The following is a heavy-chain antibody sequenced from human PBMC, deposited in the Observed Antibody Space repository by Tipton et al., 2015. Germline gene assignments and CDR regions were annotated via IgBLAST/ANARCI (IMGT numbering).Heavy chain of an antibody. CDR3: GRGWGNGNYVWDY. J-gene: IGHJ4*02. CDR2: INPSGGST. V-gene: IGHV1-46*01. CDR1: GYTFIKYY. Sequence: QSGAEVKKPGASVKVSCKASGYTFIKYYVHWVRQAPGQGLEWMGIINPSGGSTTYAQKFQGRVTITRDTSASAAYMELSSLRSEDTAVYYGGRGWGNGNYVWDYWGQGTLVTASS. D-gene: IGHD1-7*01.